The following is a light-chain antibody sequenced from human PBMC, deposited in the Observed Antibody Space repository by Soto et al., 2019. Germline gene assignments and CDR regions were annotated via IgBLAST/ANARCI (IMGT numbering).Light chain of an antibody. V-gene: IGKV1-13*02. J-gene: IGKJ4*01. CDR3: QQFKSYPLT. Sequence: AIQLTQSPSSLSASVGDRVTITCRASQDTSSALAWYQQKPGKPPKLLIYDASSLESGVPSRFSGIRSVTDFSLTISSLQPEDFATYYCQQFKSYPLTFGGGTKVEIK. CDR1: QDTSSA. CDR2: DAS.